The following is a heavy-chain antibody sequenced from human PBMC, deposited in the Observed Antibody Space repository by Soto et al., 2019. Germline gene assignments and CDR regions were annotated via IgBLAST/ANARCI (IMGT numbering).Heavy chain of an antibody. CDR2: INHSGST. CDR3: GRWLEAGYYFDY. V-gene: IGHV4-34*01. J-gene: IGHJ4*02. CDR1: GGSFSGYY. Sequence: PSETLSLTCAVYGGSFSGYYWSWIRQPPGKGLEWIGEINHSGSTNYNPSLKSRVTISVDTSKNQFSLKLSSVTAADTAVYYCGRWLEAGYYFDYWGQGTLVTVYS. D-gene: IGHD6-19*01.